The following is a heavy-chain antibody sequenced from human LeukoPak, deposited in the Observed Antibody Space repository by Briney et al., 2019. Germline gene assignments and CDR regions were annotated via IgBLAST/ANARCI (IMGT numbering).Heavy chain of an antibody. CDR3: ARLGRIGYYFDY. V-gene: IGHV5-51*01. CDR1: GFSFTNYW. Sequence: GESLKISCKVSGFSFTNYWIGWVRQMPGKGLEWMGIIYPGDSDTRYSPSFQGQVTISADKSITTAYLQWSSLRPSDTAMYYCARLGRIGYYFDYWGQGTLVTVSS. D-gene: IGHD2/OR15-2a*01. CDR2: IYPGDSDT. J-gene: IGHJ4*02.